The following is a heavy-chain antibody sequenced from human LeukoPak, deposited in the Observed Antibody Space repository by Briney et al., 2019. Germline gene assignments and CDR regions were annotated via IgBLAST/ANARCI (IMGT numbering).Heavy chain of an antibody. CDR3: ARAIEEVAPLRNYYYYVDV. J-gene: IGHJ6*03. D-gene: IGHD5-12*01. CDR2: ISAYNGST. Sequence: AASVTVSFKGSGYTFSIYGVSWKWHPHAPGIERVGWISAYNGSTNNSQKFQCRVNITTDSSTSTASKEMRSLSSDDTAVYYCARAIEEVAPLRNYYYYVDVWGKGTTVTVSS. CDR1: GYTFSIYG. V-gene: IGHV1-18*01.